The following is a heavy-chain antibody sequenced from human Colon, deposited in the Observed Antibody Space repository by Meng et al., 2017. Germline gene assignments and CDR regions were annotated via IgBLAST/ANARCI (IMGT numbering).Heavy chain of an antibody. Sequence: QVQLQEAGPGLVKPSETLSLTCTVSGGSISGNYWSWIRQSPGRGLEWIAYIYYTGSANYNPSLKSRVTISVDTSKNHFSLNLTSVTAADTAVYYCARGRGSYSSIDFWGQGTLVTVSS. D-gene: IGHD1-26*01. V-gene: IGHV4-59*01. CDR3: ARGRGSYSSIDF. CDR2: IYYTGSA. CDR1: GGSISGNY. J-gene: IGHJ4*02.